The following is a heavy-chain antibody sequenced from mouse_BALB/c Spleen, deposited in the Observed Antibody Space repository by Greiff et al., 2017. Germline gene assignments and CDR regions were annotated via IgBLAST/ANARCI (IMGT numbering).Heavy chain of an antibody. V-gene: IGHV5-6-5*01. CDR3: AREGSYGNLYAMDY. CDR1: GFTFSSYA. Sequence: EVQRVESGGGLVKPGGSLKLSCAASGFTFSSYAMSWVRQTPEKRLEWVASISSGGSTYYPDSVKGRFTISRDNARNILYLQMSSLRSEDTAMYYCAREGSYGNLYAMDYWGQGTSVTVSS. CDR2: ISSGGST. D-gene: IGHD2-1*01. J-gene: IGHJ4*01.